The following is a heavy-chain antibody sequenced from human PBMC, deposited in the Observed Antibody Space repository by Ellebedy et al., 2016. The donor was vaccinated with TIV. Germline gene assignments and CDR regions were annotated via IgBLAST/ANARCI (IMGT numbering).Heavy chain of an antibody. D-gene: IGHD3/OR15-3a*01. V-gene: IGHV3-30*03. CDR1: GFTFNTYA. J-gene: IGHJ4*02. Sequence: GGSLRLXXVGSGFTFNTYAIHWVHQAPGKGLEWVAVISYDSKNTSYVDSVKGRFTISRDNSKRTVYLQMNSLKTEDSAAYFCTSPLGGLVTKSAYFDYWGPGTLVTVS. CDR2: ISYDSKNT. CDR3: TSPLGGLVTKSAYFDY.